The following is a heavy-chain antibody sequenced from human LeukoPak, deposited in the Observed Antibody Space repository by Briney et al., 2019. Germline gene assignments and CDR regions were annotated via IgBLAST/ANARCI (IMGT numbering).Heavy chain of an antibody. CDR2: ISSSSSYI. CDR1: GFAFSSYD. D-gene: IGHD5-24*01. V-gene: IGHV3-21*01. J-gene: IGHJ4*02. Sequence: GGSLRLSCAASGFAFSSYDMNWVRQPPGKGLEWVSSISSSSSYIYYADSVKGRFTISRDNAKNSLYLQMNSLRAEDTAVYYCARVLGMATIGPGPSDYWGQGTLVTVSS. CDR3: ARVLGMATIGPGPSDY.